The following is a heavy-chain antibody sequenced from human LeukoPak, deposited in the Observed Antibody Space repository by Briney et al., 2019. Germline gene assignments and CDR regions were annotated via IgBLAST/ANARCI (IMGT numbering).Heavy chain of an antibody. Sequence: GASVKVSCKASGYTFTGYYMHWVRQAPGQGLEWMGWINPNSGGTNYAQKLQGRVTMTTDTSTSTAYMELRSLRSDDTAVYYCARVVLRFLEWSQIPYYFDYWGQGTLVTVSS. CDR2: INPNSGGT. CDR1: GYTFTGYY. D-gene: IGHD3-3*01. V-gene: IGHV1-2*02. CDR3: ARVVLRFLEWSQIPYYFDY. J-gene: IGHJ4*02.